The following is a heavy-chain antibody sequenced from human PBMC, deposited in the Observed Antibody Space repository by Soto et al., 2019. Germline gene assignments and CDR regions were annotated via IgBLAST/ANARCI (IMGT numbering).Heavy chain of an antibody. Sequence: SVKVSCKASGGTFSSYAIHWVRQAPGQGLEWMGGVTPIFASGCKAQKFQDRVTIIANESTNTTYMELTGLTSEDTAVYYCAREDRCRGGHCFPFTFLGGYGMDVWGQGTTVTVSS. CDR1: GGTFSSYA. V-gene: IGHV1-69*13. CDR3: AREDRCRGGHCFPFTFLGGYGMDV. J-gene: IGHJ6*02. D-gene: IGHD2-21*02. CDR2: VTPIFASG.